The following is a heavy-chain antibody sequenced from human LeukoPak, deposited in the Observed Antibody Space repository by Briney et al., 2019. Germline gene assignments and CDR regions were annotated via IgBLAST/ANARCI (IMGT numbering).Heavy chain of an antibody. CDR1: GGSFSSYY. V-gene: IGHV4-34*01. CDR2: INHSGST. CDR3: ASLASSTSSHYYYYYMDV. Sequence: SETLSLTCAVYGGSFSSYYWSWIRQPPGKGLEWIGEINHSGSTNYNPSLKSRVTISVDTSKNQFSLKLSSVTAADTAVYYCASLASSTSSHYYYYYMDVWGKGTTVTVSS. D-gene: IGHD2-2*01. J-gene: IGHJ6*03.